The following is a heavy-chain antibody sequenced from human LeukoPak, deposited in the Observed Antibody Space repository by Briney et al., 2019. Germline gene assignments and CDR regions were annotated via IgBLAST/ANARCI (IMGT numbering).Heavy chain of an antibody. Sequence: GGSLRLSCAASGFTVSSNYMGWVRQAPGKGLEWVSVLYSDGTTYYPDSVKGRFTISSDNSQNTLYLQLDSLRAEDTAVYYCARLYDRSAYGAFDIWGQGTMVTVSS. D-gene: IGHD3-22*01. J-gene: IGHJ3*02. CDR2: LYSDGTT. CDR3: ARLYDRSAYGAFDI. V-gene: IGHV3-66*02. CDR1: GFTVSSNY.